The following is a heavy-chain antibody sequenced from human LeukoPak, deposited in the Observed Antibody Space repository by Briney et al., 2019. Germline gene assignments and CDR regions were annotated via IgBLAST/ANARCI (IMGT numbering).Heavy chain of an antibody. V-gene: IGHV3-48*02. Sequence: GGSLRLSCTVSGFIFRRYIMHWVRQAPGKGLEWVSYISSGSTTIYYADSVKGRFTISRDNANNSVHLQMNSLRDEDTALYYCARGSGSWLGGWGQGTLVTVSS. CDR2: ISSGSTTI. J-gene: IGHJ4*02. CDR1: GFIFRRYI. CDR3: ARGSGSWLGG. D-gene: IGHD1-26*01.